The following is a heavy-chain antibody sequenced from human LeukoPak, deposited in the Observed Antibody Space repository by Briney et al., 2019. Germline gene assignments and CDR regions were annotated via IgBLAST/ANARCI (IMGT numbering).Heavy chain of an antibody. V-gene: IGHV3-48*01. Sequence: GGSLRLSCAASGFTFSSSWMSWVRQAPGKGLEWVSYISSSSSTIYYADSVKGRFTISRDNAKNSLYLQMNSLRAEDTAVYYCAILGYSETDYWGQGTLVTVSS. CDR3: AILGYSETDY. J-gene: IGHJ4*02. CDR1: GFTFSSSW. D-gene: IGHD2-15*01. CDR2: ISSSSSTI.